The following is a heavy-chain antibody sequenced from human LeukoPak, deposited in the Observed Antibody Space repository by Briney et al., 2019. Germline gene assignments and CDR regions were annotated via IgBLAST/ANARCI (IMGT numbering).Heavy chain of an antibody. D-gene: IGHD6-19*01. CDR3: ASKYGSGWPN. CDR1: GYSFSNYW. J-gene: IGHJ4*02. V-gene: IGHV5-51*01. CDR2: IYPGDSEI. Sequence: GESLKISCKASGYSFSNYWIGWVRQMPGKGLEWMGIIYPGDSEIRYSPSFQGQVTISADKSISTAYLQWSSLKASDTAMYYCASKYGSGWPNRGQGTLVTVSS.